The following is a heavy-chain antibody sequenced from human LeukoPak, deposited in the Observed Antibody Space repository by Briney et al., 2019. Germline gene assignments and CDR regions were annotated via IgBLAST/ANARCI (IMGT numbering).Heavy chain of an antibody. CDR3: ASTTEQVATTPWTTLDY. D-gene: IGHD5-12*01. CDR2: ISYDGSNK. Sequence: GGSLRLSCAASGFPFSNYGVHWVRQAPGKGLEWVAAISYDGSNKYYADSVKGRFTISRDNSKNTLYLQMNSLRAEDTAVYYCASTTEQVATTPWTTLDYWGQGTLVTVSS. CDR1: GFPFSNYG. V-gene: IGHV3-30*03. J-gene: IGHJ4*02.